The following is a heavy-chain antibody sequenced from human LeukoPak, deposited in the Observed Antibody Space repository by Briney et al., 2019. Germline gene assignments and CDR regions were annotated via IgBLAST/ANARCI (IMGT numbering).Heavy chain of an antibody. D-gene: IGHD3-22*01. CDR1: EYIFTTDY. CDR2: INPSGDST. CDR3: ARSDDRSGAFDI. Sequence: ASVKVSCKASEYIFTTDYIHWVRQAPGQGLEWMGTINPSGDSTTYAQNFQGRVTMTRDTSASTAYMELSSLRSEDTAVYYCARSDDRSGAFDIWGQGTMVTVSS. V-gene: IGHV1-46*01. J-gene: IGHJ3*02.